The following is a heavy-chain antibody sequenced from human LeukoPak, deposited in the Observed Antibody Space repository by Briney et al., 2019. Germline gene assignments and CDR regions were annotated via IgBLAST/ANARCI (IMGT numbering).Heavy chain of an antibody. D-gene: IGHD2/OR15-2a*01. Sequence: HRGSRRLSCAASGFTPSRYTMSWVSQAPGKGLGWVSSISSTSYYIYYADSVKGRFTISRDNAKKSLYLQMSSLRAEDTAVYYCAIDSDSTEYYWGGGGLVTVSS. CDR1: GFTPSRYT. V-gene: IGHV3-21*01. J-gene: IGHJ4*02. CDR2: ISSTSYYI. CDR3: AIDSDSTEYY.